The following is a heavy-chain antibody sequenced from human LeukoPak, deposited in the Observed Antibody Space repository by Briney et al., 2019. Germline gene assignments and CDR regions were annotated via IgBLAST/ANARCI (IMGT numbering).Heavy chain of an antibody. V-gene: IGHV3-21*01. CDR1: GFTFSSYS. CDR3: AREDSSGWYYFDY. CDR2: ISSSSSYI. Sequence: PGGSLRLSCAASGFTFSSYSMNWVRQAPGKGLEWVSSISSSSSYIYHADSVKGRFAISRDNAKNSLYLQMNSLRAEDTAVYYCAREDSSGWYYFDYWGQGTLVTVSS. D-gene: IGHD6-19*01. J-gene: IGHJ4*02.